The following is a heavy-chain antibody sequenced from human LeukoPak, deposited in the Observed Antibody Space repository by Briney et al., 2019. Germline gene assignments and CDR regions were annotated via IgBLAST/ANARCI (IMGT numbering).Heavy chain of an antibody. D-gene: IGHD2-15*01. CDR3: ARELSKAS. CDR2: IWYDGSKK. J-gene: IGHJ5*02. V-gene: IGHV3-33*01. CDR1: GFTFRSFG. Sequence: SGGSLRLSCAASGFTFRSFGIHWVRQAPGKGLEWVAVIWYDGSKKYYADSVKGRFTISRDNSKNTLYLQMNSLRAEDTAVYYCARELSKASWGQGTLVTVSS.